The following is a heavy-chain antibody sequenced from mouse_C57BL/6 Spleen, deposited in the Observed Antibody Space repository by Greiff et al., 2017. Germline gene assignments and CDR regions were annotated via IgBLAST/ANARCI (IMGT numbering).Heavy chain of an antibody. CDR2: IDPSDSYT. V-gene: IGHV1-69*01. CDR3: ASRYYGSSYGFAY. Sequence: VQLQQPGAELVMPGASVKLSCKASGYTFTSYWMHWVKQRPGQGLEWIGEIDPSDSYTNYNQKFKGKSTLTVDKSSSTAYMQLSSLTSEDSAFYYCASRYYGSSYGFAYWGQGTLVTVSA. CDR1: GYTFTSYW. D-gene: IGHD1-1*01. J-gene: IGHJ3*01.